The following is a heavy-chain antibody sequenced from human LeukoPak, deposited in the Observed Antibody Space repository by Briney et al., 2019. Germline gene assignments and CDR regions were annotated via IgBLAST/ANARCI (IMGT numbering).Heavy chain of an antibody. J-gene: IGHJ6*02. Sequence: ASVKVSCKASGSTFRNYAINWVRQAPGQGLEWMGGIIPIFGTANYAQKFQGRVTITADESTSTAYMELSSLRSEDTAVYYCAREEYSYGIPGYYYYYGMDVWGQGTTVTVSS. CDR2: IIPIFGTA. CDR1: GSTFRNYA. CDR3: AREEYSYGIPGYYYYYGMDV. V-gene: IGHV1-69*01. D-gene: IGHD5-18*01.